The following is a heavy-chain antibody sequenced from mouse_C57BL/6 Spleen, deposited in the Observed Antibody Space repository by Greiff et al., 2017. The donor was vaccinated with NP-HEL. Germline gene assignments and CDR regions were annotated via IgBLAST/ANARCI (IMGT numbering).Heavy chain of an antibody. V-gene: IGHV2-9-1*01. Sequence: VKLVESGPGLVAPSQSLSITCTVSGFSLTSYAISWVRQPPGKGLEWLGVIWTGGGTNYNSALKSRLSISKDNSESQVFLKMNSLQTDDTARYYCARGIYYDYDVRYFDVWGTGTTVTVSS. CDR2: IWTGGGT. CDR1: GFSLTSYA. J-gene: IGHJ1*03. D-gene: IGHD2-4*01. CDR3: ARGIYYDYDVRYFDV.